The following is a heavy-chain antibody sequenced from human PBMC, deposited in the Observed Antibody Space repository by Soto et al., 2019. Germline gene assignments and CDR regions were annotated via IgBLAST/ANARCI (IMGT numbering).Heavy chain of an antibody. Sequence: PGGSLRLSCRGSGFTFSNSWMHWVRHTPGKGLMWVSRINNDGSNVAYADSVKGRFTISRDNAKNTLYMYINFLRVEDTAVYYCARDETGPDVWGQATTVTVSS. V-gene: IGHV3-74*01. CDR3: ARDETGPDV. CDR2: INNDGSNV. CDR1: GFTFSNSW. J-gene: IGHJ6*02.